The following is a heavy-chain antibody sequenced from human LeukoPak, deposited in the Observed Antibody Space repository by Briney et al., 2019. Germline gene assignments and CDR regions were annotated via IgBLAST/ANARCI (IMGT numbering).Heavy chain of an antibody. V-gene: IGHV4-39*07. CDR1: GGSISSSIYY. CDR2: IFYSGST. J-gene: IGHJ5*02. Sequence: SETLSLTCTVSGGSISSSIYYWGWIRQPPGKGLEWIGSIFYSGSTYYDSSLKSRVIISVDTSKNQLSLKLTSVTAADTAVYYCAKEVVGPWGQGTLVTVSS. D-gene: IGHD1-26*01. CDR3: AKEVVGP.